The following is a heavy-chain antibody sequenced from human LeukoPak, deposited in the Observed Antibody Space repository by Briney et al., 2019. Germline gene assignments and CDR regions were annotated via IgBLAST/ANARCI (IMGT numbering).Heavy chain of an antibody. CDR1: GYTFTSYD. D-gene: IGHD4-17*01. CDR2: INPSGGST. CDR3: ARDYPDYGYFLGY. Sequence: ASVKVSCKASGYTFTSYDINWVRQATGQGLEWMGIINPSGGSTSYAQKFQGRVTMTRDMSTSTVYMELSSLRSEDTAVYYCARDYPDYGYFLGYWGQGTLVTVSS. J-gene: IGHJ4*02. V-gene: IGHV1-46*01.